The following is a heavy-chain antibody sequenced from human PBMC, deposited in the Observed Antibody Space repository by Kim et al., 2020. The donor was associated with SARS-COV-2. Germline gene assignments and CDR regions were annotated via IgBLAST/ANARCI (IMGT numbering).Heavy chain of an antibody. J-gene: IGHJ6*02. CDR2: IIPIFSTA. CDR3: AGTNCGGDCYPLAGYYGMDV. Sequence: SVKVSCKASGGTFSSYAISWVRQAPGQGLEWMGGIIPIFSTANYAQKFQGRVTITADESTSTAYMELSSLRSEDTAVYYCAGTNCGGDCYPLAGYYGMDVWGQGTTVTVSS. CDR1: GGTFSSYA. V-gene: IGHV1-69*13. D-gene: IGHD2-21*02.